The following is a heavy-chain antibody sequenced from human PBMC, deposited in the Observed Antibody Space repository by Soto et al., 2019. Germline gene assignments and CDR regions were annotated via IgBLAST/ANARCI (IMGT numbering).Heavy chain of an antibody. Sequence: EVQLVESGGGLVKPGESLRLSCAASGVTFSTYAMIWVRQAPGKGLEWVSSIGSSNTDVYYADSVRGRFTISRDNAKNSMYLQMNSLRAEDTAVYYCARDPSGSFYNGRHYFDYGGQGALVTVSS. V-gene: IGHV3-21*01. CDR1: GVTFSTYA. D-gene: IGHD3-10*01. J-gene: IGHJ4*02. CDR3: ARDPSGSFYNGRHYFDY. CDR2: IGSSNTDV.